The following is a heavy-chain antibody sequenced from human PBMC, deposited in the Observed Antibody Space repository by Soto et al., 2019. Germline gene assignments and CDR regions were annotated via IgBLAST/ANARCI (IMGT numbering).Heavy chain of an antibody. CDR1: GGTFSSYA. CDR3: ARVPLSVPTKDGMDV. CDR2: IIPSFGTA. V-gene: IGHV1-69*01. D-gene: IGHD3-10*02. Sequence: QVQLVQSGAEVKKPGSSVKVSCKASGGTFSSYAISWVRQAPGQGLEWMGGIIPSFGTANYAQKFQGRVTITADEPKSTAYMELSSLRSEDTAVYYCARVPLSVPTKDGMDVWGQGTTVTVSS. J-gene: IGHJ6*02.